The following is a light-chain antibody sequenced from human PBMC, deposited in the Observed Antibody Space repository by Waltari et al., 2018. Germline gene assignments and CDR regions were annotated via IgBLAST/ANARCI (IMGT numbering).Light chain of an antibody. CDR2: DVS. Sequence: QSALAQPASVSGSPGQSITISCTGTASDIGAYNSVSWYQQHPGIAPKLLLYDVSDRPSGVSDRFSGSKSGKTASLTSSGLQPEDAADYYCSSYTRRNTVIFGGGTKLTVV. CDR3: SSYTRRNTVI. CDR1: ASDIGAYNS. J-gene: IGLJ2*01. V-gene: IGLV2-14*03.